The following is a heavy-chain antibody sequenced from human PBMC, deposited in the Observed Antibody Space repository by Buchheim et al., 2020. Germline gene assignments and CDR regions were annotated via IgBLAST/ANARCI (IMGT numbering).Heavy chain of an antibody. CDR1: GFTFSSYG. CDR3: ARGFLQMTTVTGYGMDV. Sequence: QVQLVESGGGVVQPGRSLRLSCAASGFTFSSYGMHWVRQAPGKGLEWVAVIWYDGSNKYYADSVKGRFTISRDNSKNTLYLQMNSLRAEDTAVYYCARGFLQMTTVTGYGMDVWGQGTT. J-gene: IGHJ6*02. D-gene: IGHD4-11*01. CDR2: IWYDGSNK. V-gene: IGHV3-33*01.